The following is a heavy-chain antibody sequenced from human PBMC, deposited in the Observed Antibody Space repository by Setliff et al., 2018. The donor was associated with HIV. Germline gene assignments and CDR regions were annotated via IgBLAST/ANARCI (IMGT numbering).Heavy chain of an antibody. CDR2: IDASANT. CDR1: GSSISSNYY. J-gene: IGHJ4*02. CDR3: ALRRYSSWARFDS. D-gene: IGHD2-21*01. Sequence: PSETLSLTCTVSGSSISSNYYWAWIRQAPGKGLEWIGCIDASANTYYIPSLKSRATISIDTSKNQLSLKLRSVTAADTAVYYCALRRYSSWARFDSWGQGTLVTVSS. V-gene: IGHV4-38-2*02.